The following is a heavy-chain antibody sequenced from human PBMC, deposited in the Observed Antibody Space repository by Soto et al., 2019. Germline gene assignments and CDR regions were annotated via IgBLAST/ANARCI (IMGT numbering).Heavy chain of an antibody. CDR3: ARGADYYGSGSYYNVPFDP. D-gene: IGHD3-10*01. CDR2: INAGNGNT. J-gene: IGHJ5*02. CDR1: GYTFTSYA. Sequence: GASVKGSCKASGYTFTSYAMHWVRQAPGQRLEWMGWINAGNGNTKYSQKFQGRVTITRDTSASTAYMELSSLRSEDTAVYYCARGADYYGSGSYYNVPFDPWGQGTLVTVSS. V-gene: IGHV1-3*01.